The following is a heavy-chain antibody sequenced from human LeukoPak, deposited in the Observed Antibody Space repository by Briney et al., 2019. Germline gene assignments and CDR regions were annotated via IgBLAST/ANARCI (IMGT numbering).Heavy chain of an antibody. V-gene: IGHV3-30-3*01. CDR3: ARDGAYYDFWSGYYFRYYYYMDV. J-gene: IGHJ6*03. CDR1: GFTFSNYW. CDR2: ISYDGSNK. D-gene: IGHD3-3*01. Sequence: GGSLRLSCAASGFTFSNYWMHWVRQAPGKGLEWVAVISYDGSNKYYADSVKGRFTISRDNSKNTLYLQMNSLRAEDTAVYYCARDGAYYDFWSGYYFRYYYYMDVWGKGTTVTVSS.